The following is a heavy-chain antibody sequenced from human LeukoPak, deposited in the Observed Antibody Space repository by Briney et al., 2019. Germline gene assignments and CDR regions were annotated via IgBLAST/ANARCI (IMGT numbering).Heavy chain of an antibody. CDR2: INHSGST. CDR1: GGSFSGYY. J-gene: IGHJ6*02. CDR3: ARCTYYYGMDV. V-gene: IGHV4-34*01. Sequence: SETLSLTCAVYGGSFSGYYWSWIRQPPGKGLEWIGEINHSGSTNYNPSLKSRVTISVDTPKNQFSLKLSSVTAADTAVYYCARCTYYYGMDVWGQGTTVTVSS.